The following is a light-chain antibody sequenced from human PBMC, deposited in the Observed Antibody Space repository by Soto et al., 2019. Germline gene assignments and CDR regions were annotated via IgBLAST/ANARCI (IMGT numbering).Light chain of an antibody. CDR2: AAS. V-gene: IGKV1-39*01. CDR3: QQSSSAPYT. CDR1: QNISVW. Sequence: DIQMTQSPSTLSASVGDGVTITCRASQNISVWLAWYQQRPGKAPKFLIYAASNLQSGVPSRFSGSGSGTEFTLTINSLHPEDFATYFCQQSSSAPYTFGQGTRLEIK. J-gene: IGKJ2*01.